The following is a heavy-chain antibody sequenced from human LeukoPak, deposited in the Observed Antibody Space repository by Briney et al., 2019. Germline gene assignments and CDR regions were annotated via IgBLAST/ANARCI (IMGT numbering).Heavy chain of an antibody. CDR2: INHSGST. CDR3: ARGAYYYDSSFQH. V-gene: IGHV4-34*01. J-gene: IGHJ1*01. Sequence: PSETLSLTCAVYGGSFSSYYWSWIRQPPGKGLDLIGEINHSGSTNYNPSLKSRVTISVDTSKNQFSLKLSSVTAADTAVYYCARGAYYYDSSFQHWGQGTLVTVSS. CDR1: GGSFSSYY. D-gene: IGHD3-22*01.